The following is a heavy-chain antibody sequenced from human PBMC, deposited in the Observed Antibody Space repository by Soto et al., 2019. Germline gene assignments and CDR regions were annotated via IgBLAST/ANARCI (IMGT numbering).Heavy chain of an antibody. CDR2: FNPSGGST. CDR1: GYTFNSYY. Sequence: QVQLVQSGAEVKKPGASVKVSCKASGYTFNSYYIHWVRQAPGQGLEWMGIFNPSGGSTNYAQKLQGRVTLTRDTSTSTGYMELSSLRSEDTAIYYFARGGYDWYFDLWGRGTLVTVSS. J-gene: IGHJ2*01. D-gene: IGHD5-18*01. CDR3: ARGGYDWYFDL. V-gene: IGHV1-46*02.